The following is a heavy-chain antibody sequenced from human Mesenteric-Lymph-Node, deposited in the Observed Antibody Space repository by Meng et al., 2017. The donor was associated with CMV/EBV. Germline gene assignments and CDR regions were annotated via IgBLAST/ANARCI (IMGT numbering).Heavy chain of an antibody. D-gene: IGHD6-6*01. J-gene: IGHJ6*02. CDR2: ISAYNGNT. Sequence: ASVKVSCKASGYTFTSYGISWVRQAPGQGLEWMGWISAYNGNTNYAQKLQGRVTMTTDTSTSTAYMELRSLRSDVTAVYYCARDVHSSSGAYFYYYGMDVWAKGPRSPSP. V-gene: IGHV1-18*01. CDR3: ARDVHSSSGAYFYYYGMDV. CDR1: GYTFTSYG.